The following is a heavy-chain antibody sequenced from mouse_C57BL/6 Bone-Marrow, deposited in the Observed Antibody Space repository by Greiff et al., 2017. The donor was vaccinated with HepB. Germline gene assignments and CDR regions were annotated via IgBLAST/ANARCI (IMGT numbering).Heavy chain of an antibody. V-gene: IGHV14-4*01. CDR1: GFNIKDDY. CDR3: TLTTVVATPFDN. D-gene: IGHD1-1*01. CDR2: IDPENGDT. J-gene: IGHJ2*01. Sequence: VQLQQSGAELVRPGASVKLSCTASGFNIKDDYMHWVKQRPEQGLEWIGWIDPENGDTEYASKFQGKATITADTSSNTAYLQLSSLTSEDTAVYYCTLTTVVATPFDNWGQGTTLTVSS.